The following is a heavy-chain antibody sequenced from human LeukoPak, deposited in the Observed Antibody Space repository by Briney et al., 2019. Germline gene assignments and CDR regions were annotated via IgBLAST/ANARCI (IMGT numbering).Heavy chain of an antibody. Sequence: GGSLGLSCIASGFTFSNYGMHWVRQAPGKGLEWVAVISYDGSNKYYEDSVKGRFTISRDNSKNTLYLQINSLRAEDTAVYYCANKEWELPSVWGQGTLVGVSS. CDR3: ANKEWELPSV. CDR1: GFTFSNYG. D-gene: IGHD1-26*01. V-gene: IGHV3-30*18. J-gene: IGHJ4*02. CDR2: ISYDGSNK.